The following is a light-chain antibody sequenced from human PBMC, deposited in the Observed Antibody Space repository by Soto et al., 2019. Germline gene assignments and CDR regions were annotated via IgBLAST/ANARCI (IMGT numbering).Light chain of an antibody. CDR3: QQYGSSPGT. Sequence: EIVLTQSPGTLTLSPGERATLSCRASQSVSSSYLAWYQQKPGQAPRLLIYGASFRATGIPDRFSGSGSGTDFTLTISRLEPEHFAVYYCQQYGSSPGTFGQGTKVEI. J-gene: IGKJ1*01. V-gene: IGKV3-20*01. CDR2: GAS. CDR1: QSVSSSY.